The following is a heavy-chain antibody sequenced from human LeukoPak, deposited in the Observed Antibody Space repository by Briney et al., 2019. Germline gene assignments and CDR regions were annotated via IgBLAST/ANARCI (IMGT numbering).Heavy chain of an antibody. Sequence: GGSLRLSCAASGFTFSSYAMHWVRQAPGKGLEWVAVISYDGSNKYYADSVKGRFTISRDNSKNTLYLQMSSLRAEDTTVYHCARDLENGDYVGLGGYWGQGTLVTVSS. D-gene: IGHD4-17*01. CDR3: ARDLENGDYVGLGGY. CDR2: ISYDGSNK. V-gene: IGHV3-30*04. J-gene: IGHJ4*02. CDR1: GFTFSSYA.